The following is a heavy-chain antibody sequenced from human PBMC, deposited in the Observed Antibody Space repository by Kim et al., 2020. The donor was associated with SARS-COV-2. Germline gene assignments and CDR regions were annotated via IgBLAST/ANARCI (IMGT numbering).Heavy chain of an antibody. CDR3: ASIAAAGTGAFFPAFDI. CDR2: ISYDGSNK. J-gene: IGHJ3*02. Sequence: GGSLRLSCAASGFTFSSYAMHWVRQAPGKGLEWVAVISYDGSNKYYADSVKGRFTISRDNSKNTLYLQMNSLRAEDTAVYYCASIAAAGTGAFFPAFDIWGQGTMVTVSS. D-gene: IGHD6-13*01. CDR1: GFTFSSYA. V-gene: IGHV3-30*04.